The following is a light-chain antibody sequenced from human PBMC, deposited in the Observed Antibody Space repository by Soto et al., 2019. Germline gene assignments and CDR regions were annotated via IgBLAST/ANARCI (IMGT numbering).Light chain of an antibody. CDR2: FAS. J-gene: IGKJ3*01. CDR1: PSLLHIDGYNY. Sequence: DIVMPQSPLSLLVAPGEPASISCRSSPSLLHIDGYNYLEWYLQMPGQSPQPLIYFASTLASGVPDRFNVSGSGTDFTLRITKVEAEDVGLYYCMRGLQTPRTFGPGTKVVI. V-gene: IGKV2-28*01. CDR3: MRGLQTPRT.